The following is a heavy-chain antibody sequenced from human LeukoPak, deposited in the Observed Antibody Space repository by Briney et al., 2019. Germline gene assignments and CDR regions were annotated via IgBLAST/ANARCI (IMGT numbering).Heavy chain of an antibody. D-gene: IGHD3-10*01. CDR1: GGSFSGYY. Sequence: PSETLSLTCAVYGGSFSGYYWSWIRQPPGKGLEWIGEINHSGSTNYNPSLKSRVTISVDTSKNQFSLKLSSVTAADTAVYYCARGFKQYYYGSGSYSYYYYMDVWGKGTTVTVSS. V-gene: IGHV4-34*01. J-gene: IGHJ6*03. CDR3: ARGFKQYYYGSGSYSYYYYMDV. CDR2: INHSGST.